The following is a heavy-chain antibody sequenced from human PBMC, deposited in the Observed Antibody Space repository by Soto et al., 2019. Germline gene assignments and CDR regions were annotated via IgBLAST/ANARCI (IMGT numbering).Heavy chain of an antibody. V-gene: IGHV4-30-4*01. CDR3: ARSDNYVPFDH. J-gene: IGHJ4*02. D-gene: IGHD4-4*01. Sequence: QVQLQESGPGLVKPSQTLSLTCTVSGGSISSGDYYWSWIRQPPGKGLEWIGYIYYSGFTYYNPSLNSPITMSGGTSQNQFSLKLSSVIAADTAVYYCARSDNYVPFDHWGQGTLVTVSS. CDR1: GGSISSGDYY. CDR2: IYYSGFT.